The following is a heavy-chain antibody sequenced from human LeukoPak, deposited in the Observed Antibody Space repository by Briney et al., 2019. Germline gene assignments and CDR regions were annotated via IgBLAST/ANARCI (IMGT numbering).Heavy chain of an antibody. CDR3: AREAHTVRNYYDSSGYYPLRY. J-gene: IGHJ4*02. CDR2: IIPIFGTA. CDR1: GGTFSSYA. D-gene: IGHD3-22*01. V-gene: IGHV1-69*05. Sequence: SVKVSCKASGGTFSSYAISWVRQAPGQGLEWMGGIIPIFGTANYVQKFQGRVTITTDESTSTAYMELSSLRSEDTAVYYCAREAHTVRNYYDSSGYYPLRYWGQGTLVTVSS.